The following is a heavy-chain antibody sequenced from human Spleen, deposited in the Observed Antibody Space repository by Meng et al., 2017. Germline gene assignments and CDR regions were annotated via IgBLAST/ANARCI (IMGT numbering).Heavy chain of an antibody. CDR2: IRGSGSST. Sequence: GGSLRLSCAASGFTFSSYAMSWVRQAPGKGLEWVSGIRGSGSSTYYADSVKGRFTISRDNAKNSLSLQMNSLRVEDTAVYYCARDPVDQLLHNYATDVWGQAIT. CDR1: GFTFSSYA. J-gene: IGHJ6*01. V-gene: IGHV3-23*01. CDR3: ARDPVDQLLHNYATDV. D-gene: IGHD2-2*01.